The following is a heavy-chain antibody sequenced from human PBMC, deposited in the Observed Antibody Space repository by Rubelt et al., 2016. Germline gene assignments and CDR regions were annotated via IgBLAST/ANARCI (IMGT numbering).Heavy chain of an antibody. Sequence: QVQLVQSGAEVKKPGSSVKVSCKASGYTFTSYYMHWVRQAPGQGLEWMGIINPSGGSTSYAQRFQGRVTMTRVTSTSTVYMELSSLRSEDTAVYYCARGHYYGSGTYYFDYWGQGTLVTVSS. CDR1: GYTFTSYY. D-gene: IGHD3-10*01. CDR3: ARGHYYGSGTYYFDY. J-gene: IGHJ4*02. V-gene: IGHV1-46*01. CDR2: INPSGGST.